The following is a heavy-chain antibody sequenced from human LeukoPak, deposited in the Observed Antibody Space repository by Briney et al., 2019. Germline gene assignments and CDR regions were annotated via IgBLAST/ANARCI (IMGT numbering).Heavy chain of an antibody. V-gene: IGHV4-34*01. Sequence: SETLSLTCAVYGGSFSGYYWSWIRQPPGKGLEWIGEINHSGSTNYNPSLKSRVTISVDTSKNQFSLKLSSVTAADTAVYYCARDAGLYDFWSGYYMDYFDYWGQGTLVTVSS. D-gene: IGHD3-3*01. J-gene: IGHJ4*02. CDR3: ARDAGLYDFWSGYYMDYFDY. CDR2: INHSGST. CDR1: GGSFSGYY.